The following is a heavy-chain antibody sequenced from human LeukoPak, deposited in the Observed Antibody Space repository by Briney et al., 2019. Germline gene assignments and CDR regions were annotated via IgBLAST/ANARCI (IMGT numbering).Heavy chain of an antibody. J-gene: IGHJ5*01. CDR2: IKSKADGETI. V-gene: IGHV3-15*01. CDR1: GITFSNAW. D-gene: IGHD6-6*01. CDR3: TNSSSLAASDS. Sequence: GGSLRLSCAASGITFSNAWMNWVRQAPGKGLEWVGRIKSKADGETIDYAAPVKGRFTISRDDSLNTLYLQMNSLKIEDTAVYYCTNSSSLAASDSWGQGTLVTVSS.